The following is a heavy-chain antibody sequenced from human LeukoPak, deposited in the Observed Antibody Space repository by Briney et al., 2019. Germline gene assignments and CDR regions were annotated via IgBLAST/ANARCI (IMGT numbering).Heavy chain of an antibody. CDR3: ARPLERRRIHYFDS. V-gene: IGHV3-30-3*01. Sequence: GGSLRLSCAASGFTFNKYAMHWVRQAPGKGLEWVAVVSYLGNDKFYADSVKGRFTISKDNSNNTVYLEINSLRSEDTAVYYCARPLERRRIHYFDSWAREPWSPSPQ. D-gene: IGHD3-3*01. CDR1: GFTFNKYA. J-gene: IGHJ4*02. CDR2: VSYLGNDK.